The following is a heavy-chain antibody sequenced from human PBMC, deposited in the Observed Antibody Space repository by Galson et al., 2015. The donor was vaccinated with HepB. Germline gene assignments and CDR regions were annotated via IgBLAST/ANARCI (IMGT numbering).Heavy chain of an antibody. J-gene: IGHJ4*02. D-gene: IGHD1-26*01. CDR2: IIPIFGTA. Sequence: SVKVSCKASGGTFSSYAISWVRQAPGQGLEWMGGIIPIFGTANYAQKFLGRVTITADESTSTAYMELSSLRSEDTAVYYCAKSKWGLLNYYFDYWGQGTLVTVSS. CDR3: AKSKWGLLNYYFDY. CDR1: GGTFSSYA. V-gene: IGHV1-69*13.